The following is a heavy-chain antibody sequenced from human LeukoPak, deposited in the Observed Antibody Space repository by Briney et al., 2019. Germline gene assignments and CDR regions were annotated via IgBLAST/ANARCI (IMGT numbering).Heavy chain of an antibody. D-gene: IGHD2-2*03. CDR3: ARDGGYYSSTSCYDEMSWFDP. V-gene: IGHV3-30-3*01. J-gene: IGHJ5*02. Sequence: GGSLRLSCAASGFTFSSYAMHWVRQAPGKGLEWVAVISYDGSNKYYADSVKGRFTISRGNSKNTLYLQMNSLRAEDTAVYYCARDGGYYSSTSCYDEMSWFDPWGQGTLVTVSS. CDR1: GFTFSSYA. CDR2: ISYDGSNK.